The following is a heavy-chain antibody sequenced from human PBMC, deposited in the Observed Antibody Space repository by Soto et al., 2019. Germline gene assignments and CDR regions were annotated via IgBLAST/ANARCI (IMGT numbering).Heavy chain of an antibody. J-gene: IGHJ4*02. CDR1: GGSISSGGYY. V-gene: IGHV4-31*03. Sequence: QVQLQESGPGLVKPSQTLSLTCTVSGGSISSGGYYWSWIRQHPGKGLEWIGYIYYSGSTYYNPSLKSRVTISVDTSKNQFSLKLSSVTAADTAVYYCARSQGSSIVPAAMGTFDYWGQGTLVTVSS. D-gene: IGHD2-2*01. CDR3: ARSQGSSIVPAAMGTFDY. CDR2: IYYSGST.